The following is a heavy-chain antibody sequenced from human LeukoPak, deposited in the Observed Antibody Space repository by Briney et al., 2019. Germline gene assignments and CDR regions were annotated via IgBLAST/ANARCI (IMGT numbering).Heavy chain of an antibody. J-gene: IGHJ6*02. Sequence: PSETLSLTCTVSGGSISSSSYYWGWIRQPPGKGLEWIVSIYYSGSTYYNPSLKSRVTISVDTSKNQFSLKLSSVTAADTAVYYCARHEGTGELLWDYYYGMDVWGQGTTVTVSS. D-gene: IGHD3-10*01. CDR1: GGSISSSSYY. CDR2: IYYSGST. V-gene: IGHV4-39*01. CDR3: ARHEGTGELLWDYYYGMDV.